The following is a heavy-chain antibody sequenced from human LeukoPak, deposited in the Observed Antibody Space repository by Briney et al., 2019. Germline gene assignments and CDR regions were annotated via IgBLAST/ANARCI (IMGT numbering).Heavy chain of an antibody. CDR1: GFTFSSER. CDR2: IYSGSEHI. D-gene: IGHD6-19*01. Sequence: PGGFLRLSCAASGFTFSSERLNWVRQAPGKGVEWVSTIYSGSEHIYYADSVKGRFTVSRDNAKNSLYLQMNSLRAEDTAVYYCAKMPGTSGWLWGQGTLVTVSS. J-gene: IGHJ4*02. V-gene: IGHV3-21*04. CDR3: AKMPGTSGWL.